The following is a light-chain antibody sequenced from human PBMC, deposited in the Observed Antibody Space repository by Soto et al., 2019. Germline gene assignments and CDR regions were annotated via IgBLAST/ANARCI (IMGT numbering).Light chain of an antibody. V-gene: IGKV3-11*01. J-gene: IGKJ2*01. CDR1: QSVSSY. CDR2: DTS. CDR3: QQRSNWQYT. Sequence: EFVLTQSPATLSLSPGERATLSCRASQSVSSYSAWYQQKPGQAPRLLIYDTSNRATGIPARFSGSGSGTDFTPTISGLEPEDFAVYYCQQRSNWQYTFGLGTRLEIK.